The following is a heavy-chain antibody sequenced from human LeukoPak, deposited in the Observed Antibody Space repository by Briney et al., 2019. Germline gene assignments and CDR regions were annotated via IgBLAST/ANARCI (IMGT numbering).Heavy chain of an antibody. CDR3: ARHRGYYYYYMDV. CDR1: GGSISSNSYY. V-gene: IGHV4-39*01. J-gene: IGHJ6*03. Sequence: KPSETLSLTCTVSGGSISSNSYYWGWIRQPPGKGLEWIGSMYYSGSTYYNPSLKSRVTISVDTSKNQFSLKLSSVTAADTAVYYCARHRGYYYYYMDVWGKGTTVTTSS. CDR2: MYYSGST.